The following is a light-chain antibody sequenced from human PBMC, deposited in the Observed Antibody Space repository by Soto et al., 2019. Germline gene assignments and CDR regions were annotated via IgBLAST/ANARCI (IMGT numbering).Light chain of an antibody. J-gene: IGKJ5*01. CDR2: GIS. V-gene: IGKV3D-15*01. CDR3: QQYTQWPIT. Sequence: EVVMTQSPATLSVSAGERATLSCRASQSINRNYLAWYQQKPGQAPRLLIYGISSRATGIPDRFSGSGSGTEFTLTISSLQPEDFAIYYCQQYTQWPITFGQGTRLEIK. CDR1: QSINRN.